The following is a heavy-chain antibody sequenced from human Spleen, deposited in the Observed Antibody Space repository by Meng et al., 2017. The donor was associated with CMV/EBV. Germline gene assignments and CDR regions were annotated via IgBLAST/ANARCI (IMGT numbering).Heavy chain of an antibody. CDR1: GYHFHAFG. Sequence: SCNASGYHFHAFGLAWVRQAPGQGLEWMGRIFQGNRHCAQRLQGRVTLTTDSSTRTAYMELSSLRSDDTAVYYCALDDTTGYYPGDYWGQGTLVTVSS. J-gene: IGHJ4*02. CDR2: IFQGNR. V-gene: IGHV1-18*01. CDR3: ALDDTTGYYPGDY. D-gene: IGHD3-22*01.